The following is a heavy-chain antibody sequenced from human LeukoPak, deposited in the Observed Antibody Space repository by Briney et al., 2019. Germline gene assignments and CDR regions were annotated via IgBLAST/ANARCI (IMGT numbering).Heavy chain of an antibody. Sequence: GGSLRLSCAASGFTFSSYAMSWVRQAPGKGLEWVSAISGSGGSTYYPDSVKGRFTISRDNAKNSLYLQMNSLRAEDTAVYYCARDAGYTVTSNSDAFDIWGQGTMVTVSS. CDR2: ISGSGGST. J-gene: IGHJ3*02. D-gene: IGHD4-17*01. CDR1: GFTFSSYA. V-gene: IGHV3-23*01. CDR3: ARDAGYTVTSNSDAFDI.